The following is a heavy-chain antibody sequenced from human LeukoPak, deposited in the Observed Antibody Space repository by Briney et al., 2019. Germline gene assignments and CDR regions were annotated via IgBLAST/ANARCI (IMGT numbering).Heavy chain of an antibody. CDR3: ASSGYSGYDSFFDY. Sequence: GGSLRLSCAASGFTFSSYAMHWVRQAPCKGLEWVAVISYDGSNKYYADSVKGRFTISRDNSKNTLYLQMNSLRAEDTAVYYCASSGYSGYDSFFDYWGQGTLVTVSS. V-gene: IGHV3-30*01. D-gene: IGHD5-12*01. CDR2: ISYDGSNK. CDR1: GFTFSSYA. J-gene: IGHJ4*02.